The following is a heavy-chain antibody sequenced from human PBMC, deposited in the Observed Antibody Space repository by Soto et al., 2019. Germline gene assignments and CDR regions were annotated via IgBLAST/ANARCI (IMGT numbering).Heavy chain of an antibody. J-gene: IGHJ4*02. V-gene: IGHV4-31*03. Sequence: PSETLSLTCTVSGGSISSGGYYWSWIRQHPGKGLEWIGYIYCSGSTYYNPSLKSRVTISVDTSKNQFSLKLSSVTAADTAVYYCARVLAGTKDFDYWGQGTLVTVSS. CDR3: ARVLAGTKDFDY. D-gene: IGHD6-19*01. CDR2: IYCSGST. CDR1: GGSISSGGYY.